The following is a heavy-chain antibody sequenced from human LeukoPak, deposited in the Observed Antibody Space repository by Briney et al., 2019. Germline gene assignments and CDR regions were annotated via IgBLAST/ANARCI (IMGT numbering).Heavy chain of an antibody. CDR3: ARDRDIVVVPAAIFLLGAFDI. D-gene: IGHD2-2*01. CDR2: ISYDGSNK. CDR1: GFTFSSYA. J-gene: IGHJ3*02. Sequence: GGSLRLSCVASGFTFSSYAMHWVRQAPGKGLEWVAVISYDGSNKYYADSVKGRFTISRDNSKNTLYLQMNSLRADDTAVYYCARDRDIVVVPAAIFLLGAFDIWGQGTMVTVSS. V-gene: IGHV3-30-3*01.